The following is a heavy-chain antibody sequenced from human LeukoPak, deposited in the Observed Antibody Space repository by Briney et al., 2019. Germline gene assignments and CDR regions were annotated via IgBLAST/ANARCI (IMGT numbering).Heavy chain of an antibody. D-gene: IGHD6-19*01. Sequence: ASVKVSCKASGYTFTSYAMNWVRQAPGQGLEWMGWINTNTGNPTYAQGFTGRFVFSLDTSVSTAYLQISSLKAEDTAVYYCAREVNSSGWYTVPYYYYYYMDVWGKGTTVTVSS. CDR2: INTNTGNP. J-gene: IGHJ6*03. CDR3: AREVNSSGWYTVPYYYYYYMDV. CDR1: GYTFTSYA. V-gene: IGHV7-4-1*02.